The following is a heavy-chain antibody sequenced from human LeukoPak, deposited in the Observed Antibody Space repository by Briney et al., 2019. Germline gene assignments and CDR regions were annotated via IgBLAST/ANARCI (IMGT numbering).Heavy chain of an antibody. CDR3: AREGYCSGGSCYHFVY. CDR2: IIPIFGTA. CDR1: GGTFSSYA. Sequence: ASVKVSCKASGGTFSSYAISWVRQAPGQGLEWVGGIIPIFGTANYAQKFQGRVTITADESTSTAYMELSSLRSEDTAVYYCAREGYCSGGSCYHFVYWGQGTLVTVSS. D-gene: IGHD2-15*01. V-gene: IGHV1-69*01. J-gene: IGHJ4*02.